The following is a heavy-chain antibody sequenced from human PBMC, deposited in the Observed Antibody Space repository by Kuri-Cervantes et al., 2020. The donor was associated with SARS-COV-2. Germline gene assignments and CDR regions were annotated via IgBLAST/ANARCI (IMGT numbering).Heavy chain of an antibody. V-gene: IGHV4-34*01. D-gene: IGHD4-17*01. CDR2: INHSGNT. CDR1: GGSFSGYY. CDR3: ARVATVTTLFDY. Sequence: SETLSLTCAVYGGSFSGYYWSWIRQPPGKGLEWIGEINHSGNTNYNPSLKSRVTISVDTSKNQFSLKLSSVTAADTAVYYCARVATVTTLFDYWGQGTLVTVSS. J-gene: IGHJ4*02.